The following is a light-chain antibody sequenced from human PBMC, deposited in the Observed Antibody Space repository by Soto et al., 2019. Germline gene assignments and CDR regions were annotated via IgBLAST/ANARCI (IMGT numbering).Light chain of an antibody. CDR2: GAS. J-gene: IGKJ3*01. V-gene: IGKV3-20*01. CDR3: QQYANSPLT. Sequence: EIVVTQSPGTLSLSPGEGATLSCRASQSVSSTYLAWYQQRPGQPPRLLIYGASSRATGIPDRFSGSGSGTDFTLTISRLEPEDFAVYYCQQYANSPLTFGPGTKVDIK. CDR1: QSVSSTY.